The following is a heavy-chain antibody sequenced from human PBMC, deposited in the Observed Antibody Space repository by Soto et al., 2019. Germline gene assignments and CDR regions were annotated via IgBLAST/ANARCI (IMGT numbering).Heavy chain of an antibody. Sequence: PGGSLRLSCAASGFTFDDYAMHWVRQAPGKGLEWVSGISWNSGSIGYADSVKGRFTISRDNAKNSLYLQMNSLRAEDTALYYCAKDPFGGDYGPYYFDYWGQGTLVTVSS. CDR3: AKDPFGGDYGPYYFDY. V-gene: IGHV3-9*01. CDR2: ISWNSGSI. J-gene: IGHJ4*02. D-gene: IGHD4-17*01. CDR1: GFTFDDYA.